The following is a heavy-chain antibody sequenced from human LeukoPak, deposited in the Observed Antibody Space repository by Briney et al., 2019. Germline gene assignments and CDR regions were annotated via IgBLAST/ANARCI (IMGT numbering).Heavy chain of an antibody. CDR2: ISASGGST. D-gene: IGHD2-2*01. Sequence: GGSLRLSCAASGFTFSSYAMSWVRQAPGKGLEWVSAISASGGSTYYADSVKGRFTISRDNSKNTLFLQMNSLRAEDTAVYYCAKSRCSSTSCPAGYYWGQGTLVTVSS. V-gene: IGHV3-23*01. CDR1: GFTFSSYA. J-gene: IGHJ4*02. CDR3: AKSRCSSTSCPAGYY.